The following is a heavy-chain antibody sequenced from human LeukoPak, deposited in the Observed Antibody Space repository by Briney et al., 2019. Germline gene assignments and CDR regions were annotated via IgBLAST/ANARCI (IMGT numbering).Heavy chain of an antibody. CDR3: ATVPSSGWSWYFDL. CDR2: IYYSGTT. Sequence: SETLSLTCTVSGGSITSYYWNWIRQPPGKGLEWMGYIYYSGTTNYNPSLKSRVTISVDTSKNQFSLKLSSVTAADTAVYYCATVPSSGWSWYFDLWGRGALVTVSS. J-gene: IGHJ2*01. V-gene: IGHV4-59*08. D-gene: IGHD6-19*01. CDR1: GGSITSYY.